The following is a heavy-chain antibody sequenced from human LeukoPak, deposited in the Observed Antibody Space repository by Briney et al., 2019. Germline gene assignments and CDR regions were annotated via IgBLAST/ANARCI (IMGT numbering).Heavy chain of an antibody. CDR1: GDSVSSNSVA. CDR2: AYYRSKWYN. CDR3: ARTYSWTFDY. J-gene: IGHJ4*02. Sequence: SQTLSLTCAISGDSVSSNSVAWHWIRRSPSRGLEWLGRAYYRSKWYNDYAVSVKSRITINPDTSKNQFSLQLNSVTPDDTAVYYCARTYSWTFDYWGQGTLVTVSS. D-gene: IGHD3/OR15-3a*01. V-gene: IGHV6-1*01.